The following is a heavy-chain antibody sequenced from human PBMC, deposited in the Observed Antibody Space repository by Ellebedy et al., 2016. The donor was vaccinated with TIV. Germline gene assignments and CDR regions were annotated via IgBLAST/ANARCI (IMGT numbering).Heavy chain of an antibody. D-gene: IGHD7-27*01. Sequence: ASVKVSCKASGYTFTGYYIHWVRQAPGQGLEWMGWINPGSGATSYAPKFQGGVAMTRETSISTAHMELSSLRPDDTAVYFCARVRTGTSGMDVWGLGTPVTVSS. CDR2: INPGSGAT. CDR1: GYTFTGYY. J-gene: IGHJ6*02. V-gene: IGHV1-2*02. CDR3: ARVRTGTSGMDV.